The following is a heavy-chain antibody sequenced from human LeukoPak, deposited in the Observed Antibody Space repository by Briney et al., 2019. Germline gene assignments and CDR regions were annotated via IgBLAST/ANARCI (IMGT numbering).Heavy chain of an antibody. Sequence: GGSLRLSCAASGFTFSSYWMTWVRQAPGKGLEWVASINQDGSEKYYVDSVKGRFTISRDNTKKLVYLQINSLRAEDTAVHYCAREGGSSGWYDAFHIWGQGTMVTVSS. D-gene: IGHD6-19*01. J-gene: IGHJ3*02. V-gene: IGHV3-7*01. CDR2: INQDGSEK. CDR1: GFTFSSYW. CDR3: AREGGSSGWYDAFHI.